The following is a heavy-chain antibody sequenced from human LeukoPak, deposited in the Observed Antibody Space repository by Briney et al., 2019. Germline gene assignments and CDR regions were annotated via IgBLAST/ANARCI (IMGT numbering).Heavy chain of an antibody. V-gene: IGHV4-39*01. CDR3: ARPVSGDRMELDY. D-gene: IGHD1-1*01. Sequence: PSETLSLTCTVSGGSISSSGYYWGWIRQPPGKGLEWIGSIYYSGSTYYNPSLKSRVTISVDTSKNQFSLKLSSVTAADTAVYYCARPVSGDRMELDYWGQGTLVTVSS. CDR1: GGSISSSGYY. J-gene: IGHJ4*02. CDR2: IYYSGST.